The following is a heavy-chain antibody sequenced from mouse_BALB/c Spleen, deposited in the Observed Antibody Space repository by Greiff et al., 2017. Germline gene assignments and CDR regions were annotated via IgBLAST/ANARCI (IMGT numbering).Heavy chain of an antibody. J-gene: IGHJ4*01. V-gene: IGHV14-4*02. CDR2: IDPENGDT. CDR3: NLNWQRTLYYAMDY. D-gene: IGHD4-1*02. CDR1: GSTFKDTY. Sequence: EVQLQQSGAELVGPGASVKFSCTASGSTFKDTYMHWVKQRPEQGLEWIGWIDPENGDTEYAPKFQGKATMTADTSSNTAYLQLSSLTSEDTAVYYCNLNWQRTLYYAMDYWGQGTSVTVSS.